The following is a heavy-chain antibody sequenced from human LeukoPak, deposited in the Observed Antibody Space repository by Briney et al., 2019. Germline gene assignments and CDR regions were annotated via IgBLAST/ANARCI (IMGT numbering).Heavy chain of an antibody. V-gene: IGHV3-33*01. J-gene: IGHJ4*02. D-gene: IGHD6-19*01. Sequence: GGSLRLSCAASGFTFSSYGMHWVRQAPGKGLEWVAVIWYDGGNKYYADSVKGRFTISRDNSKNTLYLQMNSLGAEDTAVYYCARMGSGWYEPLDYWGQGTLVTVSS. CDR3: ARMGSGWYEPLDY. CDR2: IWYDGGNK. CDR1: GFTFSSYG.